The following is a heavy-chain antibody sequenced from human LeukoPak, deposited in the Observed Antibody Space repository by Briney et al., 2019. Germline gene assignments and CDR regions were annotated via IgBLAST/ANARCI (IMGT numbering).Heavy chain of an antibody. Sequence: GRSLRPSCAASGFTFSSYAMHWVRQAPGKGLEWVAVISYDGSNKYYADSVKGRFTISRDNSKNTLYLQMHSLRAEDTAVYYCARESDRSGWYGKAYWGQGTLVTVSS. CDR1: GFTFSSYA. CDR2: ISYDGSNK. CDR3: ARESDRSGWYGKAY. J-gene: IGHJ4*02. V-gene: IGHV3-30*04. D-gene: IGHD6-19*01.